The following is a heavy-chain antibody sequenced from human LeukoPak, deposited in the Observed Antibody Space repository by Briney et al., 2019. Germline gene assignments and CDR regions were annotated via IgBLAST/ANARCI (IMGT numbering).Heavy chain of an antibody. D-gene: IGHD3-9*01. CDR1: GVSISSYY. J-gene: IGHJ4*02. V-gene: IGHV4-59*01. CDR3: ARARLYYDIFPDY. CDR2: IYYSGST. Sequence: SETLSLTCTVSGVSISSYYWSWIRQPPGKGLEWIGYIYYSGSTNYNPSLKSRVTISVDTSKNQFSLKLSSVTAADTAVYYCARARLYYDIFPDYWGQGTLVTVSS.